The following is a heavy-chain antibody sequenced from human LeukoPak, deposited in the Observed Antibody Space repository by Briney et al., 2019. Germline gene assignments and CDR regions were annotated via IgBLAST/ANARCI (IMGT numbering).Heavy chain of an antibody. J-gene: IGHJ4*02. CDR1: GYTFTSYY. D-gene: IGHD1-26*01. CDR3: ARDYKGVVGATDYFDY. CDR2: INPSGGST. Sequence: ASVKVSCKASGYTFTSYYMHWVRQAPGQGLEWMGIINPSGGSTSYAQKFQGRVTMTRDTSTSTVYMELSSPRSEDTAVYYCARDYKGVVGATDYFDYWGQGTLVTVPS. V-gene: IGHV1-46*01.